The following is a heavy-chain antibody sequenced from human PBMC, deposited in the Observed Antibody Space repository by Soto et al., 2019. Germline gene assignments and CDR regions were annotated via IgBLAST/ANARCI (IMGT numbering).Heavy chain of an antibody. D-gene: IGHD4-17*01. CDR3: ASTDYGDFPSPVDY. CDR1: GYTFTSYG. J-gene: IGHJ4*02. CDR2: ISAYNGNT. Sequence: ASVKVSCKASGYTFTSYGISWVRQAPGQGLEWMGWISAYNGNTNYAQKLQGRVTMTTDTSTSTAYMELRSLRSDDTAVYYCASTDYGDFPSPVDYWGQGTLVTVSS. V-gene: IGHV1-18*01.